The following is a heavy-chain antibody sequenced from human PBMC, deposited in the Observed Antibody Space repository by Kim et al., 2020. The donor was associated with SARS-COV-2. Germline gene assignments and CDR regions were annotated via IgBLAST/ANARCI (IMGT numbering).Heavy chain of an antibody. D-gene: IGHD3-22*01. V-gene: IGHV4-59*11. CDR2: VFYSGTT. CDR3: AKSQTRLDSSPFDS. Sequence: SETLSLTCIVSGGSIVSHYWNWIRQPPGKGLEWIGNVFYSGTTNYNSSLGSRVAISMDTSKSQVSLKLSSVTAADTAVYYCAKSQTRLDSSPFDSWGQGTLVTVSS. CDR1: GGSIVSHY. J-gene: IGHJ4*02.